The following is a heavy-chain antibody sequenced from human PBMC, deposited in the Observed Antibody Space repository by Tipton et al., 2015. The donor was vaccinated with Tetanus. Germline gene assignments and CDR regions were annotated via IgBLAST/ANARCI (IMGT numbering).Heavy chain of an antibody. CDR1: DFTFSSYW. Sequence: SLRLSCAASDFTFSSYWMYWVRQGPGKGLVWVSDINIDGSRTNYADSVKGRFTISRDNAKNTLYLQMNSLRDEDTAVYYCAREDYVSGSYRYHYYGLDVWGQGTTVTVSS. CDR2: INIDGSRT. CDR3: AREDYVSGSYRYHYYGLDV. V-gene: IGHV3-74*01. J-gene: IGHJ6*02. D-gene: IGHD3-16*02.